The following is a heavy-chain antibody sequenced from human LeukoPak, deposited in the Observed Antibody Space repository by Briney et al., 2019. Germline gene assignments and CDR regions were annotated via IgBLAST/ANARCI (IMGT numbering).Heavy chain of an antibody. Sequence: GGSLRLSCAASGFTFSSYAMSWVRQAPGKGLEWVPAISGSGGSTYYADSVKGRSTISGDNSKNTLYLQMNSLRAEDTAVYYCAKDQEGGYRPDYWGQGTLVTVSS. CDR3: AKDQEGGYRPDY. CDR1: GFTFSSYA. V-gene: IGHV3-23*01. CDR2: ISGSGGST. J-gene: IGHJ4*02. D-gene: IGHD5-18*01.